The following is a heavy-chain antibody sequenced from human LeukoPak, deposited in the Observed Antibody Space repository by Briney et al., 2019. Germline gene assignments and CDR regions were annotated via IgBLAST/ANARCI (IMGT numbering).Heavy chain of an antibody. D-gene: IGHD3-22*01. CDR3: AKDSAEYYYDSSGYWDYFDY. V-gene: IGHV3-23*01. CDR1: RFTVIISY. Sequence: GGSLSLSCVASRFTVIISYMGWVRQVHREGMEWVSVISGSVRRTYYADSVKGRFTISRDNSKNTLYLQMNSLRAEDTAVCYCAKDSAEYYYDSSGYWDYFDYWGQGTLVAVSS. J-gene: IGHJ4*02. CDR2: ISGSVRRT.